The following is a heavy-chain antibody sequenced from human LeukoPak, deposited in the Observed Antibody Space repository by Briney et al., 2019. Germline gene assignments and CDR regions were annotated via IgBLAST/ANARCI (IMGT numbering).Heavy chain of an antibody. Sequence: PGGSLRLSCAASGFTFSSYGMHWVRQAPGKGLEWVAVISYDGSNKYYADSVKGRFTISRDNSKNTLYLQMNSLRAEDTAVHYCAKVGLSTSVRGVITPEVPDYWGQGTLVTVSS. J-gene: IGHJ4*02. V-gene: IGHV3-30*18. D-gene: IGHD3-10*02. CDR2: ISYDGSNK. CDR3: AKVGLSTSVRGVITPEVPDY. CDR1: GFTFSSYG.